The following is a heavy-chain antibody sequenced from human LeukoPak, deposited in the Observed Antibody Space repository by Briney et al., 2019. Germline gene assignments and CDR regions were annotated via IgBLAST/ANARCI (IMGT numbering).Heavy chain of an antibody. CDR1: GGSISSYY. J-gene: IGHJ4*02. CDR3: ARSAAGPLIQYYFDY. CDR2: IYYSGST. V-gene: IGHV4-59*01. Sequence: SETLSLTCTVSGGSISSYYWSWIRQPPGKGLEWIGYIYYSGSTNYNPSLKSRVTISVDTSKNQFSLKLSSVAAADTAVYYCARSAAGPLIQYYFDYWGQGTLVTVSS. D-gene: IGHD6-13*01.